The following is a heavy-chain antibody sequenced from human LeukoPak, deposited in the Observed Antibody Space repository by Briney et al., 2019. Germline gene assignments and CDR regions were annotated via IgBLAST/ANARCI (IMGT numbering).Heavy chain of an antibody. V-gene: IGHV4-39*07. CDR3: TRDTTDGYNHFFDY. CDR1: GASISSSSYH. J-gene: IGHJ4*02. D-gene: IGHD5-24*01. CDR2: IYYSGST. Sequence: SETLSLTCTVSGASISSSSYHWGWIRQPPGKGLEWIGSIYYSGSTHYNPSLKTRVTISVDTSKNQFSLKLSSVTAADTAVYYCTRDTTDGYNHFFDYWGQGTLVTVSS.